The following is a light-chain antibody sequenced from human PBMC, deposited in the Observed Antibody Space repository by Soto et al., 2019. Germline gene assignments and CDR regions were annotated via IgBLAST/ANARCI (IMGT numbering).Light chain of an antibody. CDR3: ATWDDSLNDWL. V-gene: IGLV1-44*01. J-gene: IGLJ2*01. CDR2: RHN. Sequence: QSVLTQPPSASGTPGQRVTISCSGSSSNIGSNAVNWYQQLPGTAPKLLIYRHNQRPSGVPDRFSGSKSGTSASLAISGLQSEDEGDYYCATWDDSLNDWLFGGGTKLTVL. CDR1: SSNIGSNA.